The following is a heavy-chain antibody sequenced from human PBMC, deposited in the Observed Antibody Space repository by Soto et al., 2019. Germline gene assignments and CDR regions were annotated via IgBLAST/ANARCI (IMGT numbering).Heavy chain of an antibody. Sequence: QLQLQESGPGLVKPSETLSLTCTVSGGSISSSSYYWGWIRQPPGKGLEWIGSIYYSGSTYYNPSLKSRVTISVDTSKNQFSLKLSSVTAADTAVYYCARLEGIRGVPVYFDYWGQGTLVTVSS. CDR1: GGSISSSSYY. V-gene: IGHV4-39*01. J-gene: IGHJ4*02. CDR3: ARLEGIRGVPVYFDY. CDR2: IYYSGST. D-gene: IGHD3-10*01.